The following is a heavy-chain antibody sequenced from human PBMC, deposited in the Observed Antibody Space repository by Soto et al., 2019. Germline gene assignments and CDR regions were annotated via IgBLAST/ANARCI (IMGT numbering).Heavy chain of an antibody. Sequence: QVRLQESGPGLVKPSQTLSLTCRVSGDSTSRGGYYWSWIRQHPGKGLEWIGYIYWSGNTYFNPSLKSRVIISLGTSSNQFSRKLTSVTAADTAVYYCARGAADYGDAFDIWGQGTPVTVSS. D-gene: IGHD4-17*01. CDR1: GDSTSRGGYY. CDR2: IYWSGNT. J-gene: IGHJ3*02. V-gene: IGHV4-31*03. CDR3: ARGAADYGDAFDI.